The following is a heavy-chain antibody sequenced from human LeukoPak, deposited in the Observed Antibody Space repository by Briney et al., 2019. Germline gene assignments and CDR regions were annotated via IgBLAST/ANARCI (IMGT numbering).Heavy chain of an antibody. CDR3: ASLGSRDF. J-gene: IGHJ4*02. D-gene: IGHD3-10*01. V-gene: IGHV4-61*02. CDR2: IYSGTT. CDR1: GASISSDNYY. Sequence: SETLSLTCTVSGASISSDNYYWNWIRQPAGKGLEWIGRIYSGTTNYNPSLKSRVSISVDTSKNQFSLKTTSVTAADTAVYYCASLGSRDFWGQGTLVTISS.